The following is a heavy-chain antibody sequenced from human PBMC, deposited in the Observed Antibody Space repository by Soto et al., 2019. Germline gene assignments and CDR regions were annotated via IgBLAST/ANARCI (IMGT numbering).Heavy chain of an antibody. CDR1: GDSIGSGNKY. CDR3: ARVPSPFDFYYAMDV. CDR2: IFSSGTT. J-gene: IGHJ6*02. D-gene: IGHD3-16*01. V-gene: IGHV4-30-4*01. Sequence: QVQLRESGPGLVMPSQTLSLTCTVSGDSIGSGNKYWSWIRQAPGKGLEWIGYIFSSGTTYYNPSLKSRLTMSLATSQNQFFLKLNSVTAADTAVYFCARVPSPFDFYYAMDVWGQGTTVTVSS.